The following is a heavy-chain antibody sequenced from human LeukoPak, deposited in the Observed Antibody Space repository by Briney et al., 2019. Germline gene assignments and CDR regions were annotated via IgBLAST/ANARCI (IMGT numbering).Heavy chain of an antibody. D-gene: IGHD6-19*01. V-gene: IGHV4-34*08. CDR2: INHSGST. CDR1: GSTFSRYF. J-gene: IGHJ6*03. Sequence: GSLRLSCVVSGSTFSRYFLSWIRQPPGKGLEWIGEINHSGSTNYNPSLKSRVTISVDTSKNQFSLKLRSVTAADTAVYYCATARVIAVAGIWRGVMDVWGKGTTVTVSS. CDR3: ATARVIAVAGIWRGVMDV.